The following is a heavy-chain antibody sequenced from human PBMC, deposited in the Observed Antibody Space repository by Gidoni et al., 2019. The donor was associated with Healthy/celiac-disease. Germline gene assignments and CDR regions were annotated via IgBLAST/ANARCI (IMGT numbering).Heavy chain of an antibody. CDR3: ARDERYGGGPGYGMDV. J-gene: IGHJ6*02. D-gene: IGHD4-17*01. Sequence: EVQLVESGGGLVQPGGSLRLSCAASGFTFSRYWMSWVRQAPGKGLEWVANIKQDGSEKYYVDSVKGRFTISRDNAKNSLYLQMNSLRAEDTAVYYCARDERYGGGPGYGMDVWGQGTTVTVSS. CDR2: IKQDGSEK. CDR1: GFTFSRYW. V-gene: IGHV3-7*03.